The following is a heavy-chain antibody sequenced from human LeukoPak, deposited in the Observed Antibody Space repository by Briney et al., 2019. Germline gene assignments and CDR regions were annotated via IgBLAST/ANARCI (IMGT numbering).Heavy chain of an antibody. CDR3: ARRSRRWAGFDY. D-gene: IGHD1-14*01. V-gene: IGHV3-7*01. Sequence: PGGSLRLSCAAAGFTFSNYAMTWVRQAPGKGLEWVANIKQDGSEKYYVDSVKGRFTISRDNAKNSLYLQMNSLRAEDTAVYYCARRSRRWAGFDYWGQGTLVTVSS. CDR1: GFTFSNYA. J-gene: IGHJ4*02. CDR2: IKQDGSEK.